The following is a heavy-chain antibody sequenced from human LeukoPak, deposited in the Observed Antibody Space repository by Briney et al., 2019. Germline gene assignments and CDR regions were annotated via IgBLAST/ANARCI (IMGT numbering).Heavy chain of an antibody. Sequence: GGSLRLSCAASGFTFSSYSMNWVRQAPGKGLEWVSSISSSSSYIYYADSVKGRFTISRDNAKNSLYLQMNSLRAEDTAVYYCARDGWYSSDAFDIWGQGTMVTVSS. V-gene: IGHV3-21*01. D-gene: IGHD6-19*01. J-gene: IGHJ3*02. CDR3: ARDGWYSSDAFDI. CDR1: GFTFSSYS. CDR2: ISSSSSYI.